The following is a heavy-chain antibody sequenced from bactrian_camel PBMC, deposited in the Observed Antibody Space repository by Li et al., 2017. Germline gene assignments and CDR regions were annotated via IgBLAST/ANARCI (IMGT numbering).Heavy chain of an antibody. CDR2: IQSSGGIT. Sequence: VQLVESGGGLVQPGGSLRLSCAASGFTFSSYGMSWVRQAPGKGLEWVSYIQSSGGITTYADSVKGRFTLSKDDAKNTMSLQMNNLQPEDTAMYYCAAVDRPHCMNPIAALGVEATLDSWGQGTQVTVS. CDR1: GFTFSSYG. D-gene: IGHD3*01. V-gene: IGHV3S40*01. CDR3: AAVDRPHCMNPIAALGVEATLDS. J-gene: IGHJ4*01.